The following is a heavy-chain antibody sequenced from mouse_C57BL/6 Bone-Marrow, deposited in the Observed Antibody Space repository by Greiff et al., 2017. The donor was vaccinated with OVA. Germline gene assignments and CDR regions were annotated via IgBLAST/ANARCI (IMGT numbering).Heavy chain of an antibody. CDR2: IYPGDGDT. V-gene: IGHV1-82*01. CDR3: ARTYGRRVDY. Sequence: VKLQESGPELVKPGASVKISCKASGYAFSSSWMNWVKQRPGKGLEWIGRIYPGDGDTNYNGKFKGKATLTADKSSSTAYMQLSSLTSEDSAVYFCARTYGRRVDYWGQGTTLTVSS. CDR1: GYAFSSSW. D-gene: IGHD1-1*01. J-gene: IGHJ2*01.